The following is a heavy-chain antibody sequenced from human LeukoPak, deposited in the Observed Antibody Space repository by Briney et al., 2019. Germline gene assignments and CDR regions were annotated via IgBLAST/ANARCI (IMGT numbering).Heavy chain of an antibody. J-gene: IGHJ6*03. CDR1: GDTFSSYA. V-gene: IGHV1-69*01. D-gene: IGHD1-26*01. CDR3: ARSYRTYYYYYMDV. Sequence: SVKVSCKASGDTFSSYAISWVRQAPGQGLEWMGGIIPILGTSNYAQKFQGRVTITADESTSTAYMELSSLRSEDTAVYYCARSYRTYYYYYMDVWGKGTTVTISS. CDR2: IIPILGTS.